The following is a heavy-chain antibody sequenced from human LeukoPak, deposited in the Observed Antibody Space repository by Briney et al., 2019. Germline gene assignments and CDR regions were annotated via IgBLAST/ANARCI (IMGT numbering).Heavy chain of an antibody. CDR2: IYYSGST. D-gene: IGHD3-10*01. Sequence: TSETLSLTCTVSGDSISSSSYYWGWIRQPPGKGLEWIGSIYYSGSTYYNPSLKSRVTISLDTSKNQFSLKLSSLTAADTAVYYCARTLHDPRMRPYITMVRGVLGFDYWGQGTLVTVSS. J-gene: IGHJ4*02. CDR3: ARTLHDPRMRPYITMVRGVLGFDY. V-gene: IGHV4-39*07. CDR1: GDSISSSSYY.